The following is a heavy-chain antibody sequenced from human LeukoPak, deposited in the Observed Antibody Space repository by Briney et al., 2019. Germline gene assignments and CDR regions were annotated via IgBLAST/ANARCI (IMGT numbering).Heavy chain of an antibody. CDR2: ITGSSRSI. CDR3: ARALSTHFDP. V-gene: IGHV3-11*05. J-gene: IGHJ5*02. CDR1: GFTFSDYY. Sequence: TGGSLRLSCAASGFTFSDYYMSWIRQAPGKGLEWVSFITGSSRSINYADSVKGRFTISRDNAKSSMYLQMNSLGAEDTAVYYCARALSTHFDPWGQGTLVTVSS. D-gene: IGHD2-2*01.